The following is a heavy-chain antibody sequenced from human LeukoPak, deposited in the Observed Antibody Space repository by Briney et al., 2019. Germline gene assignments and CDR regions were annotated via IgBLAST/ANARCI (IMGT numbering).Heavy chain of an antibody. CDR3: ARHPDYGDYPYYFDY. CDR1: GVSISSSSYY. J-gene: IGHJ4*02. V-gene: IGHV4-39*01. D-gene: IGHD4-17*01. Sequence: SETLSLTCTVSGVSISSSSYYWGWIRQPPGKGLEWIGSIYYSGSTYHNPSLKSRVTISVDTSKNQFSLKLSSVTAADTAVYYCARHPDYGDYPYYFDYWGQGTLVTVSS. CDR2: IYYSGST.